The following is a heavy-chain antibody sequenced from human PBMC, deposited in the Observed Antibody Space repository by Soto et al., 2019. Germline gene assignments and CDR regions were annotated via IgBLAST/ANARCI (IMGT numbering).Heavy chain of an antibody. J-gene: IGHJ4*02. CDR2: INPNSGGT. Sequence: ASVKVSCKASGYTFTGYYMHWVRQAPGQGLEWMGWINPNSGGTNYAQKFQGRVTMTRDTSISTAYMELSRLRSDDTAMYYCARSVGPEYYFHYWGQGTQVTVSS. CDR1: GYTFTGYY. V-gene: IGHV1-2*02. CDR3: ARSVGPEYYFHY.